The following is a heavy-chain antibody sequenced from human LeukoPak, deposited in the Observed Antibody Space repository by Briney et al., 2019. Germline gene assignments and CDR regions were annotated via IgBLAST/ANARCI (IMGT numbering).Heavy chain of an antibody. Sequence: GESLKISCKGSGYSFTNYGIGWVRQMPGKGLEWMGIIYPGDSDTRYSPSFQGQVTISADKSISTAYLQWSSLKASDTAMYYCARGTRGYCSSTSCYTKNWFDPWGQGTLVTVSS. V-gene: IGHV5-51*01. CDR1: GYSFTNYG. J-gene: IGHJ5*02. CDR2: IYPGDSDT. D-gene: IGHD2-2*02. CDR3: ARGTRGYCSSTSCYTKNWFDP.